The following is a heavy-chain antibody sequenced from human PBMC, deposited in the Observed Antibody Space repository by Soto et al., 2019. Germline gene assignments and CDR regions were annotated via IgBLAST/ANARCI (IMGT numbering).Heavy chain of an antibody. CDR3: ARHSTVVGPYGMDV. CDR2: IYPGDSDT. Sequence: YWIGWVRQLPGKGLEWMGIIYPGDSDTRYSPSFQGQVTISADKSISTAYLQWSSLKASDTAMYYCARHSTVVGPYGMDVWGQGTTVTVSS. J-gene: IGHJ6*02. CDR1: YW. V-gene: IGHV5-51*01. D-gene: IGHD4-17*01.